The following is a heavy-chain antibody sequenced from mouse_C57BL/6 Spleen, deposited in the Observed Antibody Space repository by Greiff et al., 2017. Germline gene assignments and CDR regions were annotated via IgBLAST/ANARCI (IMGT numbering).Heavy chain of an antibody. D-gene: IGHD2-2*01. CDR3: AKNEGVTTPWFAY. CDR2: IWSGGST. Sequence: VKLVESGPGLVQPSQSLSITCTVSGFSLTSYGVHWVRQPPGKGLEWLGVIWSGGSTDYNAAFISRLSISKDNSKSQVFFKMNSLQADDTAIYYCAKNEGVTTPWFAYWGQGTLVTVSA. J-gene: IGHJ3*01. V-gene: IGHV2-4*01. CDR1: GFSLTSYG.